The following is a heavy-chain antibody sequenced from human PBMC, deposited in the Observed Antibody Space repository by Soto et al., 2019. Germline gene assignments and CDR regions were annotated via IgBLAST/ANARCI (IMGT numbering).Heavy chain of an antibody. CDR3: ARSGKSFECAF. Sequence: PSETLSLTCTVSGASMENHYGSWIRQPPGKGLEYIGYMFYTGRADYNASFTSRFTMSVDTSNNQFSLKLLSVSAADTAVYYCARSGKSFECAFWGRGIQVTVSS. D-gene: IGHD3-10*01. V-gene: IGHV4-59*11. J-gene: IGHJ4*02. CDR2: MFYTGRA. CDR1: GASMENHY.